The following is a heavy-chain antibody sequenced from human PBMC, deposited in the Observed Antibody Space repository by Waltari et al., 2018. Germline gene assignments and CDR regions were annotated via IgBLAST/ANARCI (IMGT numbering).Heavy chain of an antibody. CDR3: TRGGRDSSWYWRD. Sequence: EVQLVELGGGLAQPGGSLRPSCEASGCSFSNYWMTWVRQASGKGPEWVANINQDGSEKYYMDSVKGRFSISRDNAKNSLYLQMNNLRVEDTAVYYCTRGGRDSSWYWRDWGQGTLVTVSS. CDR1: GCSFSNYW. D-gene: IGHD6-13*01. CDR2: INQDGSEK. J-gene: IGHJ4*02. V-gene: IGHV3-7*01.